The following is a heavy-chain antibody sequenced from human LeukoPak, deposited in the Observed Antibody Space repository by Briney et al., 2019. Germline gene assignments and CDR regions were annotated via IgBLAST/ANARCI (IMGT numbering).Heavy chain of an antibody. CDR1: GYTFTGYH. Sequence: ASVKVSCKASGYTFTGYHIHWVRQAPGQGLEWMGRINPYSGDTDFAQKFQGRVTMTRDTSITTAYMDLSSLTPDDTAVYFCARDQGSLTRSWYTGYWGQGTQVTVSS. CDR3: ARDQGSLTRSWYTGY. CDR2: INPYSGDT. V-gene: IGHV1-2*06. D-gene: IGHD6-13*01. J-gene: IGHJ4*02.